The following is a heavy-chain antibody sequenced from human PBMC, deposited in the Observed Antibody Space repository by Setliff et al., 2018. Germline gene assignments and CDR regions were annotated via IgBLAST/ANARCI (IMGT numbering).Heavy chain of an antibody. D-gene: IGHD3-9*01. J-gene: IGHJ6*02. V-gene: IGHV1-18*01. CDR1: GYTFTSFG. CDR3: ARFLTRENHYAGMDV. CDR2: ISGFTGFT. Sequence: ASVKVSCKASGYTFTSFGVSWVRQAPGQGLEWMGWISGFTGFTQYSQKFKGRVAVTIDKSTSTAYMDLTSLRSDDTAVYYCARFLTRENHYAGMDVWGQGTTVTVSS.